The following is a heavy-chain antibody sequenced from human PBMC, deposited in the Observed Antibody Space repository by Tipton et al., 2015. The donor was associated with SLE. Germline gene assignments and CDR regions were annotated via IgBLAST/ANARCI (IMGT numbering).Heavy chain of an antibody. CDR3: ASFLGGAKRNIAAAFLGMDV. CDR2: INHSGST. V-gene: IGHV4-34*01. CDR1: GGSFSGYY. Sequence: LRLSCAVYGGSFSGYYWSWIRQPPGKGLEWIGEINHSGSTNYNPSLKSRVTISVDTSKNQFSLKLSSVTAADTAVYYCASFLGGAKRNIAAAFLGMDVWGQGTTVTVSS. J-gene: IGHJ6*02. D-gene: IGHD6-13*01.